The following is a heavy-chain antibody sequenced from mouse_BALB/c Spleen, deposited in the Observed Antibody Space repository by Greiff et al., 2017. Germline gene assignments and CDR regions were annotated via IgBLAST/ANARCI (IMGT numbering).Heavy chain of an antibody. CDR1: GYTFTSYY. CDR3: TRGWLVGFDY. CDR2: INPSNGGT. D-gene: IGHD2-3*01. J-gene: IGHJ2*01. V-gene: IGHV1S81*02. Sequence: QVQLQQPGAELVKPGASVKLSCKASGYTFTSYYMYWVKQRPGQGLEWIGWINPSNGGTNFNEKFKSKATLTVDKSSSTAYMQLSSLTSEDAAVYYCTRGWLVGFDYWGQGTTLTVSS.